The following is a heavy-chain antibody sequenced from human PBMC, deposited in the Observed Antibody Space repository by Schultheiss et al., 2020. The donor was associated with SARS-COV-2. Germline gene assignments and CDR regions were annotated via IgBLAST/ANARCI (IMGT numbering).Heavy chain of an antibody. V-gene: IGHV4-59*08. J-gene: IGHJ6*02. Sequence: SETLSLTCTVSGGSISSYYWSWIRQPPGKGLEWIGYIYYSGSTNYNPSLKSRVTISVDTSKNQFSLKLSSVTAADTAVYYCARQKFSGYYSRNYYYGMDVWGQGTTVTVSS. CDR3: ARQKFSGYYSRNYYYGMDV. CDR1: GGSISSYY. CDR2: IYYSGST. D-gene: IGHD3-22*01.